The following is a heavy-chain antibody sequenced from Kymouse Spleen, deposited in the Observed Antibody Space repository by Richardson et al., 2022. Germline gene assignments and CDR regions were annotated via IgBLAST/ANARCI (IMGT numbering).Heavy chain of an antibody. J-gene: IGHJ5*02. Sequence: QLQLQESGPGLVKPSETLSLTCTVSGGSISSSSYYWGWIRQPPGKGLEWIGSIYYSGSTYYNPSLKSRVTISVDTSKNQFSLKLSSVTAADTAVYYCARLGSGSYYSNWFDPWGQGTLVTVSS. CDR2: IYYSGST. V-gene: IGHV4-39*01. CDR3: ARLGSGSYYSNWFDP. CDR1: GGSISSSSYY. D-gene: IGHD3-10*01.